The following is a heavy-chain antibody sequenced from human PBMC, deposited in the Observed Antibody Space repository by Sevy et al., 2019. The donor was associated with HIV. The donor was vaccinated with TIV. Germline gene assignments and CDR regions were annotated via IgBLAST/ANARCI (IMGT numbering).Heavy chain of an antibody. CDR1: GGCMSSYY. Sequence: SETLSLTCTVSGGCMSSYYWSWIRQPPGKGLEWIGYIYDSGSTNYNPSLKSRVTISVDTSKNQFSLKLSSVTAADTAVYYCARDKGGLLWFGELGPWGQGALVTVSS. CDR2: IYDSGST. D-gene: IGHD3-10*01. CDR3: ARDKGGLLWFGELGP. V-gene: IGHV4-59*01. J-gene: IGHJ5*02.